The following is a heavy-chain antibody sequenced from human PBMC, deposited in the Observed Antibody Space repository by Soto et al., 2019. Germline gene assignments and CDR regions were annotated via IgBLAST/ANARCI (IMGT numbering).Heavy chain of an antibody. CDR2: IWYDGSNK. CDR1: GFTFSSYG. D-gene: IGHD6-13*01. Sequence: GGSLRLSCAASGFTFSSYGMHWVRQAPGKGLEWVAVIWYDGSNKYYADSVKGRFTISRDNSKNTLYLQMNSLRAEDTAVYYCAKGGAGKQQLVLFDYWGQGTLVTVSS. CDR3: AKGGAGKQQLVLFDY. V-gene: IGHV3-33*06. J-gene: IGHJ4*02.